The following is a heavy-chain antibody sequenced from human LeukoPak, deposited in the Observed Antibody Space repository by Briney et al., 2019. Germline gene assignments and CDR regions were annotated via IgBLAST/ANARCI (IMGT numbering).Heavy chain of an antibody. CDR3: ARALHQHWFDP. Sequence: ASVKVSCKASGYTFTSYGISWVRQAPGQGLECMGWISAYNGNTNYAQKLQGRVTMTADTSTSTAYMELRSLRSDDTAVYYCARALHQHWFDPWGQGTLVAVSS. J-gene: IGHJ5*02. CDR2: ISAYNGNT. CDR1: GYTFTSYG. V-gene: IGHV1-18*01.